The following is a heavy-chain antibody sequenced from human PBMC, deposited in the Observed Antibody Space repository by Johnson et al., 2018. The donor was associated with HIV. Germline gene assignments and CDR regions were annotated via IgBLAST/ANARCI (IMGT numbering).Heavy chain of an antibody. D-gene: IGHD1-1*01. J-gene: IGHJ3*02. CDR3: ARDSYLNDDAFDI. CDR2: ISYDGSNK. V-gene: IGHV3-30-3*01. CDR1: GFTFSNAW. Sequence: VQLVESGGGLVKPGGSLRLSCAASGFTFSNAWMNWVRQAPGKGLEWVAGISYDGSNKYYADSVKGRFTISRDNSKNTLYLQMNSLRAEDTALYYCARDSYLNDDAFDIWGQGTMVTVSS.